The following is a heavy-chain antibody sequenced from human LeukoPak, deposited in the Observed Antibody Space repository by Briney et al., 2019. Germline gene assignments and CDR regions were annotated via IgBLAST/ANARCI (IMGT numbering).Heavy chain of an antibody. V-gene: IGHV4-59*11. CDR2: ISYIGTT. CDR3: ARDLVTVTKGFDI. J-gene: IGHJ3*02. CDR1: DDSFSSHY. D-gene: IGHD4-17*01. Sequence: PSETLSLTCAVSDDSFSSHYWTWIRQPPGKGLEWIGYISYIGTTNYNPSLKSRVTISIDTSKNQFSLKLSSVTAADTAVYYCARDLVTVTKGFDIWGQGTMVSVSS.